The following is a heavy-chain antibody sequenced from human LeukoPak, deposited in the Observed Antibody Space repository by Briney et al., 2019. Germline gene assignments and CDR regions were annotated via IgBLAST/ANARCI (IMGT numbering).Heavy chain of an antibody. CDR3: AKVTCSGGSCWRCYSDY. CDR1: GFTFSSYG. Sequence: GGSLRLSCAASGFTFSSYGMHWVRQAPGKGLEYVSAISSNGGSTYYANSVKGRFTISRDNSKNTLYLQMNSLRAEDTAVYYCAKVTCSGGSCWRCYSDYWGQGTLVTVSS. CDR2: ISSNGGST. D-gene: IGHD2-15*01. V-gene: IGHV3-64*01. J-gene: IGHJ4*02.